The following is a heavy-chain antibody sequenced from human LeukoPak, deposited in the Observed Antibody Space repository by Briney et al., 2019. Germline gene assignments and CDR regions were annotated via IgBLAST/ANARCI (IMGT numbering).Heavy chain of an antibody. D-gene: IGHD3-22*01. Sequence: ASVKVSCKASGYTFTSYDINWVRQATGQGLEWMGWMNPNSGGTNYAQKFQGRVTMTRDTSISTAYMELSRLRSDDTAVYYCASLYYDSSGLFDYWGQGTLVTVSS. J-gene: IGHJ4*02. V-gene: IGHV1-2*02. CDR2: MNPNSGGT. CDR1: GYTFTSYD. CDR3: ASLYYDSSGLFDY.